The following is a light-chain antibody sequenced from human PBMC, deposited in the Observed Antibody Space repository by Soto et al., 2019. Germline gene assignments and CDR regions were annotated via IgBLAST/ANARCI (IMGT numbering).Light chain of an antibody. J-gene: IGKJ5*01. CDR3: QQRSNWPGIT. Sequence: EIVLTQSPGTLSLSPGERATLSCRASQTVRNNYLAWYQQKPGQAPRLLIYDASSRATGIPDRFSGSGSGTDFTLTISSLEPEDFAVYYCQQRSNWPGITFGQGTRLEIK. CDR1: QTVRNNY. V-gene: IGKV3D-20*02. CDR2: DAS.